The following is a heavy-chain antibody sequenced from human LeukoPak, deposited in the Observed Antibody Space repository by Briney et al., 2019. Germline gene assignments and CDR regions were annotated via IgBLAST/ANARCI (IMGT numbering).Heavy chain of an antibody. J-gene: IGHJ3*02. D-gene: IGHD3-22*01. CDR2: IYYSGST. CDR1: GGSISSYY. Sequence: PSETLSLTCTVSGGSISSYYWSWIRQPPGKGLEWIGYIYYSGSTNYNPSLKSRVTISVDTSKNQFSLKLSSVTAADTAVYYCARVPPDGVVVTPGAFDIWGQGTKVTVSS. CDR3: ARVPPDGVVVTPGAFDI. V-gene: IGHV4-59*01.